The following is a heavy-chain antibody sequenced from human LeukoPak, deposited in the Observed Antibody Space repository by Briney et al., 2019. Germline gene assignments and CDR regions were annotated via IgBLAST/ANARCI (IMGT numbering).Heavy chain of an antibody. CDR1: GGSISSGSYY. D-gene: IGHD5-12*01. V-gene: IGHV4-61*02. CDR3: ARSSWIRAFDI. J-gene: IGHJ3*02. CDR2: IYTSGST. Sequence: KPSQTLSLTCTVSGGSISSGSYYWSWIRQPAGKGLEWIGRIYTSGSTNYNPSLKSRVTISVDTSKNQFSLKLSSVTAADTAVYYCARSSWIRAFDIWGQGTMVTVSS.